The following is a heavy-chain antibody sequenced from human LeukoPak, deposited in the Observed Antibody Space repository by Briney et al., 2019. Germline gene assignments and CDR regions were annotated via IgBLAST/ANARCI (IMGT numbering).Heavy chain of an antibody. CDR3: AKVGHYHDFDY. J-gene: IGHJ4*02. D-gene: IGHD3-3*01. V-gene: IGHV3-30*18. CDR2: ISYDGGNK. Sequence: PRGSLRLSCAVSGFTFSSYAMHWVRQAPGKGLEWVALISYDGGNKYYADSVKGRFTVSRDNSENTLYLQMNSLRAEDTAVYYCAKVGHYHDFDYWGQGTLVTVSS. CDR1: GFTFSSYA.